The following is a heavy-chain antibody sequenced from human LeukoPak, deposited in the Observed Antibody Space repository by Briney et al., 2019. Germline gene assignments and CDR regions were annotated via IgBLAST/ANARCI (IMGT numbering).Heavy chain of an antibody. Sequence: SVKVSCKASGGTFSSYAISWVRRAPGQGLEWMGRIIPIFGIANYAQKFQGRVTITADKSTSTAYMELSSLRSEDTAVYYCRLAREYGMDVWGQGTTVTVSS. V-gene: IGHV1-69*04. CDR3: RLAREYGMDV. CDR1: GGTFSSYA. D-gene: IGHD3-10*01. J-gene: IGHJ6*02. CDR2: IIPIFGIA.